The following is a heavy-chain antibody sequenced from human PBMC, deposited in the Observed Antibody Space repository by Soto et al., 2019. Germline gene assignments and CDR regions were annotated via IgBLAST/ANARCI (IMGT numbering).Heavy chain of an antibody. CDR2: IYYSGST. J-gene: IGHJ6*02. D-gene: IGHD7-27*01. V-gene: IGHV4-59*01. CDR3: ARDRPTGEDYYYYGMDV. CDR1: GGSISSYY. Sequence: PSETLSLTCTVSGGSISSYYWSWIRQPPGKGLEWIGYIYYSGSTNYNPSLKSRVTISVDTSKNQFSLKLSSVTAADTAVYYCARDRPTGEDYYYYGMDVWGQGTTVTVSS.